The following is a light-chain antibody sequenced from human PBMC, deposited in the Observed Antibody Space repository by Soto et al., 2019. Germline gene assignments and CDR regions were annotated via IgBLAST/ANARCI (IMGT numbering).Light chain of an antibody. Sequence: QSVLTQPPSVSGAPGQRVTISCTGSSSNIGAGYDVHWYQQLPGTAPKLLIYGNSNRPSGVPDRFSGSKSGTSASLAITGLQAEDEGDYYRQSFYSQPGGFGFGTGTKLTVL. CDR3: QSFYSQPGGFG. CDR2: GNS. V-gene: IGLV1-40*01. CDR1: SSNIGAGYD. J-gene: IGLJ1*01.